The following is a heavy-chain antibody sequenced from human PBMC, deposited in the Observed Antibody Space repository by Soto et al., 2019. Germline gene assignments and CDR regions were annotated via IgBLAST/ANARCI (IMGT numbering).Heavy chain of an antibody. Sequence: ASVKVSCKVSGYTLTELSMHWVRQAPGKGLEWMGGFDPESGETNYAQKFQGWVTMTGDTSISTAYMELSRLRSDDTAVYYCARSKNIVATSSMDVWGKGTTVTVSS. CDR1: GYTLTELS. CDR3: ARSKNIVATSSMDV. CDR2: FDPESGET. V-gene: IGHV1-24*01. D-gene: IGHD5-12*01. J-gene: IGHJ6*03.